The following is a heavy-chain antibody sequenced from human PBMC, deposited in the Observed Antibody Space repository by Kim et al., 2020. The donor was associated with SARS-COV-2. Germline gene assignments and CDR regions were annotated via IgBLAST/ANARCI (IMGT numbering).Heavy chain of an antibody. Sequence: GGSLRLSCAASGFTFSSYGMHWVRQAPGKGLEWVAVIWYDGSNKYYADSVKGRFTISRDNSKNTLYLQMNSLRAEDTAVYYCARIRLPLYYYYYGMDVWGQGTTVTVSS. J-gene: IGHJ6*02. CDR1: GFTFSSYG. CDR3: ARIRLPLYYYYYGMDV. CDR2: IWYDGSNK. V-gene: IGHV3-33*01. D-gene: IGHD5-18*01.